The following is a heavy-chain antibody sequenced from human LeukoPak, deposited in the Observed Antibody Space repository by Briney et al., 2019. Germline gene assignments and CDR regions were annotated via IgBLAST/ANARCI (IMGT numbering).Heavy chain of an antibody. CDR1: GYTFTGYY. Sequence: GASVKVSCKASGYTFTGYYMHWVRQAPGQGLEWMGWINAGNGNTKYSQKFQGRVTITRDTSASTAYMELSSLRSEDTALYYCARDFSSLGFDYWGQGILVTVSS. D-gene: IGHD6-13*01. J-gene: IGHJ4*02. CDR3: ARDFSSLGFDY. V-gene: IGHV1-3*01. CDR2: INAGNGNT.